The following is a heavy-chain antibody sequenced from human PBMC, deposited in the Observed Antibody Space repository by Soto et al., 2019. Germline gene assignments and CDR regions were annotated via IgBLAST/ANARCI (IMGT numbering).Heavy chain of an antibody. D-gene: IGHD6-13*01. V-gene: IGHV5-51*01. Sequence: GDSLKISCTGSGYNFANYWIGWVRQMPGKGLEWMGIIYPGDSDTRYSPSFQGQVTISADKSITTAYLQWSNLKASDTAMYYCARRGCSSSWSFDTWGQATLVTLSP. J-gene: IGHJ5*02. CDR3: ARRGCSSSWSFDT. CDR1: GYNFANYW. CDR2: IYPGDSDT.